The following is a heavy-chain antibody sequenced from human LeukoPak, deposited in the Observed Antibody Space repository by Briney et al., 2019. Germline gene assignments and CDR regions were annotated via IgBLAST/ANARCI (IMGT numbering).Heavy chain of an antibody. J-gene: IGHJ4*02. CDR1: GDSVSSNSVS. V-gene: IGHV6-1*01. D-gene: IGHD6-19*01. Sequence: ASQTLSLTCAISGDSVSSNSVSWNWIRQSPSRDLEWLGRTYYRSKWYYDYALSVKSRITVNPDTSKNQFSLQLNSVTPEDTAVYYCARDRPNGSGWTPLDYWGQGTLVTVSS. CDR3: ARDRPNGSGWTPLDY. CDR2: TYYRSKWYY.